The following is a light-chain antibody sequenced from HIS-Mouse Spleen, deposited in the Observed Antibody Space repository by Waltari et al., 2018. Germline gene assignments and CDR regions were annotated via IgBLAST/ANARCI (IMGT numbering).Light chain of an antibody. J-gene: IGLJ3*02. Sequence: QSALTQPASVSGSPGQPITISCPGTRSDVGRYHLVSWYQQHPGKAPKLMIYEGSKRPSGVSNRFSGSKSGNTASLTISGLQAEDEADYYCCSYAGSSTWVFGGGTKLTVL. CDR2: EGS. V-gene: IGLV2-23*01. CDR1: RSDVGRYHL. CDR3: CSYAGSSTWV.